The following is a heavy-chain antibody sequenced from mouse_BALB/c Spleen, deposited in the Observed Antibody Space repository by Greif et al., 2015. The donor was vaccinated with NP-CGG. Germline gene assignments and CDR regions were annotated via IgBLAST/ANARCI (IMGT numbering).Heavy chain of an antibody. CDR3: ARSTTVVDFDY. V-gene: IGHV1-9*01. CDR1: GYTFSSYW. Sequence: VQLQQSGAELMKPGASVKISCKATGYTFSSYWIGWVKQRPGHGLEWIGEILPGSGSTNYNEKFKGKATFTADTSSNTAYMQLSSLTSEDSAVYYCARSTTVVDFDYWGQGTTLTVSS. J-gene: IGHJ2*01. CDR2: ILPGSGST. D-gene: IGHD1-1*01.